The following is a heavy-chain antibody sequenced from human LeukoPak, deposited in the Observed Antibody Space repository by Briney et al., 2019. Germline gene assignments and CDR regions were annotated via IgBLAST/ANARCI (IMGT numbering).Heavy chain of an antibody. Sequence: PGGSLRLSCAASGFTFNSYWMHWVRQAPGKGLVWVSRINSDGSGTSDADFVKGRFTISRDNSKNTPYLQMNSPRAEDTAMYYCARDRLTNDAFDIWGQGTMVTVSS. D-gene: IGHD2-8*01. CDR3: ARDRLTNDAFDI. CDR2: INSDGSGT. CDR1: GFTFNSYW. V-gene: IGHV3-74*01. J-gene: IGHJ3*02.